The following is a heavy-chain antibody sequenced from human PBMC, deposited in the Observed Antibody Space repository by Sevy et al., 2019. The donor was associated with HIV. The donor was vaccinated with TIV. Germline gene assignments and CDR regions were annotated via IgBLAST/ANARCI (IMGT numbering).Heavy chain of an antibody. CDR1: GFTFSDYY. Sequence: GGALRLSCAASGFTFSDYYMSWIRQAPGKGLEWVSYISSSGSTIYYADSVKGRFTISRDNAKNSLYLQMNSLRAEDMAVYYCARVRPGDAFDIWGQGTMVTVSS. V-gene: IGHV3-11*01. CDR2: ISSSGSTI. CDR3: ARVRPGDAFDI. D-gene: IGHD3-16*01. J-gene: IGHJ3*02.